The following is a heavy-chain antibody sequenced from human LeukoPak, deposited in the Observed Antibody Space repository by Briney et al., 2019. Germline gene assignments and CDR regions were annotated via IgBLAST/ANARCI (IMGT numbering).Heavy chain of an antibody. D-gene: IGHD3-22*01. CDR1: GFTFSGYA. CDR3: AKGSIPYDSSGYASDY. V-gene: IGHV3-23*01. J-gene: IGHJ4*02. Sequence: PRGSLRLSCAASGFTFSGYAMSWVRQAPGKGLEWVSAISGSGGSTYYADSVKGRFTISRDNSKNTLYLQMNSLRAEDTAVYYCAKGSIPYDSSGYASDYWGQRNLDSVYS. CDR2: ISGSGGST.